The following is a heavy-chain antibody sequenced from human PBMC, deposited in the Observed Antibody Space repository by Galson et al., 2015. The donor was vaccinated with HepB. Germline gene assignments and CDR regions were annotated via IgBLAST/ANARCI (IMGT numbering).Heavy chain of an antibody. V-gene: IGHV3-72*01. D-gene: IGHD2-8*01. Sequence: SLRLSCAASGFTFSDHHMDWVRQAPGKGLEWIGRIRKKANSYTTEYAASVKGRLSISRDDSKNSLYLQMNSLKTEDTAVYYCARVFSPANGYVDYWGQGTLVTVSS. CDR3: ARVFSPANGYVDY. CDR1: GFTFSDHH. J-gene: IGHJ4*02. CDR2: IRKKANSYTT.